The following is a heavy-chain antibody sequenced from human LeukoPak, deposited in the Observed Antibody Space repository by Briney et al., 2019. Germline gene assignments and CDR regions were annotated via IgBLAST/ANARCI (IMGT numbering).Heavy chain of an antibody. CDR3: ARVPTLNFYYYYYMDV. CDR2: ISAYNGNT. V-gene: IGHV1-18*01. J-gene: IGHJ6*03. Sequence: GASVKVSCKASGYTFTSYGISWVRQAPGQGLEWMGWISAYNGNTNYAQKLQGRVTMTTDTSTSTAYMELRSLRSDDTAVYYCARVPTLNFYYYYYMDVWGKGTTVTVSS. CDR1: GYTFTSYG.